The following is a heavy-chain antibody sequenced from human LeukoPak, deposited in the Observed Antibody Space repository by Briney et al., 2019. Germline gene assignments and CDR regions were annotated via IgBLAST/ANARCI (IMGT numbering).Heavy chain of an antibody. V-gene: IGHV4-34*01. D-gene: IGHD6-6*01. CDR3: ARESIAARPYWFDP. J-gene: IGHJ5*02. Sequence: SETLSLTCAVYGGSFSGYYWSWIRQPPGKGLEWIGEINHSGSTNYNPSLKSRVTISVDTSKNQFSLKLSYVTAADTAVYYCARESIAARPYWFDPWGQGTLVTVSS. CDR2: INHSGST. CDR1: GGSFSGYY.